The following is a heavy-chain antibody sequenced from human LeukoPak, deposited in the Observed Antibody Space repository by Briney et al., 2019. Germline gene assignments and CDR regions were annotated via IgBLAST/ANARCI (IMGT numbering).Heavy chain of an antibody. CDR3: ARDTRIDAFDI. Sequence: ASVKVSCKASGYTFTSYDINWVRQAPGQGLEWMGWINPNSGGTNYAQKFQGRVTMTRDTSNSTAYMEMRRLRSDDTAVYYCARDTRIDAFDIWGQGTMVTVSS. CDR1: GYTFTSYD. V-gene: IGHV1-2*02. CDR2: INPNSGGT. J-gene: IGHJ3*02.